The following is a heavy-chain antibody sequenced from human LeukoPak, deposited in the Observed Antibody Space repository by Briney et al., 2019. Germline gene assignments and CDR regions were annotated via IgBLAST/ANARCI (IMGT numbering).Heavy chain of an antibody. CDR1: GFTFSNAL. CDR3: TTEEEQLNYYMDV. V-gene: IGHV3-15*01. J-gene: IGHJ6*03. CDR2: IKSKTDGGTT. D-gene: IGHD6-6*01. Sequence: GGSLRLSCAASGFTFSNALMSWVRQAPGKGLEWVGRIKSKTDGGTTDYAAPVKGRFTISRDDSKNTLYLQMNSLKTEDTAVYYCTTEEEQLNYYMDVWGKGTTVTVSS.